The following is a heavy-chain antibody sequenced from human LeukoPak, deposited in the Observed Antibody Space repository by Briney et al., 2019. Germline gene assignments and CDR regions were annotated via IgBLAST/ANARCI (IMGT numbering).Heavy chain of an antibody. CDR3: AKDFRIGYSAHFDY. J-gene: IGHJ4*02. Sequence: PGGSLRPSCAASGFTFSSYWMSWVRQAPSKGLEWVANIKQDGSEKYYVDSVKGRFTISRDNAKNSLYLQMDSLRGEDTAVYYCAKDFRIGYSAHFDYWGQGALVTVSS. V-gene: IGHV3-7*03. D-gene: IGHD2-21*01. CDR1: GFTFSSYW. CDR2: IKQDGSEK.